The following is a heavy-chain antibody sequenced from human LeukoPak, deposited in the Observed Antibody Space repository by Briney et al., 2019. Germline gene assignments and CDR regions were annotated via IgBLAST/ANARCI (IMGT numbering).Heavy chain of an antibody. D-gene: IGHD1-1*01. Sequence: GRSLRLSCAASGFTFSSYAMHWVRQAPGKGLEWVAVISYDGSNKYYADSVKGRFTISRDNSKNTLYLQMNSLRADDTAVYYCARGATRGMRHDYWGQGTLVTVSS. V-gene: IGHV3-30-3*01. CDR1: GFTFSSYA. CDR2: ISYDGSNK. CDR3: ARGATRGMRHDY. J-gene: IGHJ4*02.